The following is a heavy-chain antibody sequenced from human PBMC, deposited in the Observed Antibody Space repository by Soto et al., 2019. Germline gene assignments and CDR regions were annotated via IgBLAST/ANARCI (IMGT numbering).Heavy chain of an antibody. D-gene: IGHD4-17*01. CDR3: ARRGGYGGNSGDY. Sequence: GEALKIPCNGSGYSFTIYWISWVRQMPGKGLEWMGRIDPSDSYTNYGPSFQGHVTISADKSISTAYLQWSSLKASDTAMYYCARRGGYGGNSGDYWGQGTLVTVSS. CDR2: IDPSDSYT. CDR1: GYSFTIYW. V-gene: IGHV5-10-1*01. J-gene: IGHJ4*02.